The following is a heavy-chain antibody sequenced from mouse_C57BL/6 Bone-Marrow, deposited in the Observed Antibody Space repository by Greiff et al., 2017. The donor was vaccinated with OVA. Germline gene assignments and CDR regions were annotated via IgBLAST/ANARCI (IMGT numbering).Heavy chain of an antibody. CDR1: GYAFTNYL. V-gene: IGHV1-54*01. CDR2: INPGSGGT. CDR3: ARPLPY. J-gene: IGHJ3*01. Sequence: VKLMESGAELVRPGTSVKVSCKASGYAFTNYLIEWVKQRPGQGLEWIGVINPGSGGTNYNEKFKGKATLTADKSSSTAYMQLSSLTSEDSAVYFCARPLPYWGQGTLVTVSA.